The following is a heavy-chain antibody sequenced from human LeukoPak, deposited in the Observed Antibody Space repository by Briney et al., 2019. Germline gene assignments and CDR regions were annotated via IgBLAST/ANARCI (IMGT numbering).Heavy chain of an antibody. CDR3: ARHKMVTMVRGVRHFDY. Sequence: PSETLSLTCTVSGYSISSGYYWGWIRQPPGKGLEWIGSMYYSGNTYYNPSLKSRVTISVDTSKNQFSLKLSSVTAADTAVYYCARHKMVTMVRGVRHFDYWGQGTLVTVSS. CDR2: MYYSGNT. J-gene: IGHJ4*02. CDR1: GYSISSGYY. D-gene: IGHD3-10*01. V-gene: IGHV4-38-2*02.